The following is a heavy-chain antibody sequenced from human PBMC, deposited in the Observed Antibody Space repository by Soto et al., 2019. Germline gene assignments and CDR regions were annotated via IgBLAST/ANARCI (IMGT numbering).Heavy chain of an antibody. V-gene: IGHV3-48*03. CDR1: GFTFSSYE. CDR3: ARVGGLRYYDSSGYYEGWFDP. CDR2: ISSSGSTI. D-gene: IGHD3-22*01. J-gene: IGHJ5*02. Sequence: PGGSLRLSCAASGFTFSSYEMNWVRQAPGKGLEWVSYISSSGSTIYYADSVKGRFTISRDNAKNTLYLQMNSLRAEDTAVYYCARVGGLRYYDSSGYYEGWFDPWGQGTLVTVSS.